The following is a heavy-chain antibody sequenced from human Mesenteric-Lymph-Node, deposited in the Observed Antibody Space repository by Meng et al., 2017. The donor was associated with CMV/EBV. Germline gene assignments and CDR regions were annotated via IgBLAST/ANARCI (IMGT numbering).Heavy chain of an antibody. J-gene: IGHJ4*02. CDR3: GRDNWGSIDY. CDR1: GGSFSSYP. V-gene: IGHV4-59*13. CDR2: MSYSGST. D-gene: IGHD7-27*01. Sequence: QVQLQESGPGLVKPSVTLSLTCTVSGGSFSSYPWSWIRQPPGKGLEWVGYMSYSGSTNYNPSLKSRITMSLDTSKNQFSLELSSVTAADTAVYYCGRDNWGSIDYWGQGTLVTVSS.